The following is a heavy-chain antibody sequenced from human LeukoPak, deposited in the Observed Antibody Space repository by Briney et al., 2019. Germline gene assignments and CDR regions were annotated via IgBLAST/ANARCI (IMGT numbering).Heavy chain of an antibody. Sequence: SETLSLTCTVSGGSISSYYWSWIRQPPGKGLEWIGYIYYSGSTNYNPSLKSRVTISVDTSKNQFSLKLSSVTAADTAVYYCARDSWQRWLQLNAFDIWGQGTMVTVSS. D-gene: IGHD5-24*01. CDR2: IYYSGST. V-gene: IGHV4-59*01. J-gene: IGHJ3*02. CDR3: ARDSWQRWLQLNAFDI. CDR1: GGSISSYY.